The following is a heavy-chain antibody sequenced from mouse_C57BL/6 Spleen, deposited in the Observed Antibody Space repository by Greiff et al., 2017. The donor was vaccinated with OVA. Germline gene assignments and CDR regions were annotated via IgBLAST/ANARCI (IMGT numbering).Heavy chain of an antibody. D-gene: IGHD1-1*01. CDR1: GYTFTSYW. CDR3: ARGGITTVFFDY. CDR2: IYPGSGST. V-gene: IGHV1-55*01. Sequence: VQLQQSGAELVKPGASVKMSCKASGYTFTSYWITWVKQRPGQGLEWIGDIYPGSGSTNYNEKFKSKATLTVDTSSSTAYMQLSSLTSEDSAVYYCARGGITTVFFDYWGQGTTLTVSS. J-gene: IGHJ2*01.